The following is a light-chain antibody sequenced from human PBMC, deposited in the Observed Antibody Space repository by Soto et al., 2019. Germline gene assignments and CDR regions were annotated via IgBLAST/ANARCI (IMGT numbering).Light chain of an antibody. V-gene: IGLV2-11*01. Sequence: QSALTQPRSVSGSPGQSVAISCTATSSDVGGFDFVSWYQQHPGKAPKLVIYDVSNRPSGVPDRFSGSRSGDTASLTISGLQAEDEADYYCCLYTASHCVFGGGTKLTVL. J-gene: IGLJ3*02. CDR2: DVS. CDR3: CLYTASHCV. CDR1: SSDVGGFDF.